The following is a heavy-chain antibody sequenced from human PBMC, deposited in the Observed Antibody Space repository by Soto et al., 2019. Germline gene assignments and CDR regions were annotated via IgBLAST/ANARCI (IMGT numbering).Heavy chain of an antibody. CDR3: AKDRSSTSCYGFDY. J-gene: IGHJ4*02. D-gene: IGHD2-2*01. CDR1: AFTFRNCA. CDR2: IGDSGATT. V-gene: IGHV3-23*01. Sequence: PGGSLRLSCAASAFTFRNCAMSWVRQAPGKGLEWVSAIGDSGATTYYADSVKGRFTISRDNSKNTLYLQMNNLRAEDTAFYYCAKDRSSTSCYGFDYWGPGALVTVSS.